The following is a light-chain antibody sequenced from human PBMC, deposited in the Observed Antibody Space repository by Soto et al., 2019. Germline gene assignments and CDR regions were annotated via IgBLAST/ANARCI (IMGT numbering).Light chain of an antibody. V-gene: IGKV3-20*01. CDR3: QQYNNWPRT. J-gene: IGKJ2*01. Sequence: EIVLTQSPGTLSLSPGERGTLSCRASQSVSNNYLAWYQRKPGQAPRLLIYGASSRATGIPDRFSGSGSGTDFTLTISRLEPEDFAIYYCQQYNNWPRTFGQGTNLEIK. CDR1: QSVSNNY. CDR2: GAS.